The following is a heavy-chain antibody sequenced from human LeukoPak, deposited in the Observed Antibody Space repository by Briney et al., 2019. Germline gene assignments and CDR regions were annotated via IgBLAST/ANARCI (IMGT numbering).Heavy chain of an antibody. CDR1: GFTFSSYS. Sequence: PGGSLRLSCAASGFTFSSYSMNWVRQAPGKGLEWVSSISSSSSYIHYADSVKGRFTISRDNAKNSLYLQMNSLRAEDTAVYYCARSPGIPVRGDGYNDYWGQGTLVTVSS. CDR2: ISSSSSYI. V-gene: IGHV3-21*01. CDR3: ARSPGIPVRGDGYNDY. J-gene: IGHJ4*02. D-gene: IGHD5-24*01.